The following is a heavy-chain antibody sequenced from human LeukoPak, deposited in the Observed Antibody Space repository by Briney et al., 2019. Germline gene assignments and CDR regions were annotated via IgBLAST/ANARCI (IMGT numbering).Heavy chain of an antibody. J-gene: IGHJ4*02. CDR3: ARGYYDSSGYYY. CDR2: INPSSGGT. V-gene: IGHV1-2*02. Sequence: GASVKVSCKASGYTFTGYYMHRVRQAPGQGLEWMGWINPSSGGTNYAQKFQGRVTMTRDTSISTAYMELSRLRSDDTAVYYCARGYYDSSGYYYWGRGTLVTVSS. CDR1: GYTFTGYY. D-gene: IGHD3-22*01.